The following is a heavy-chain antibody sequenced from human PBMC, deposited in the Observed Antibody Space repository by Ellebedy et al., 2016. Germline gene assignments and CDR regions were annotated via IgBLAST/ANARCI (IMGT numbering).Heavy chain of an antibody. CDR2: VVGSGERT. CDR1: GFTFSSHA. D-gene: IGHD2-2*01. V-gene: IGHV3-23*01. CDR3: ANVGYCSSTSCYYYYGMDV. Sequence: GESLKISCEASGFTFSSHAMSWVRQAPGKGPEWVSAVVGSGERTYYADSVKGRFTISRDNSKNTLYLQMNSLRAEDTAVYYCANVGYCSSTSCYYYYGMDVWGQGTTVTVSS. J-gene: IGHJ6*02.